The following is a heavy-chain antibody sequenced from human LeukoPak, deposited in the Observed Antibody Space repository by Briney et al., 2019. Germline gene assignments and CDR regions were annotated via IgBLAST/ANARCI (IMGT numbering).Heavy chain of an antibody. V-gene: IGHV4-59*08. Sequence: PSETLSLTCTVSGGSISNYYWSWIRQPPGKGLEWIGYIYYSGSTNYNPSLKSRVTISVDTSKNQFSPKLSSVTAADTAVYYCASTGYSSGWYPFFVYWGQGTLVTVSS. D-gene: IGHD6-19*01. CDR1: GGSISNYY. CDR3: ASTGYSSGWYPFFVY. J-gene: IGHJ4*02. CDR2: IYYSGST.